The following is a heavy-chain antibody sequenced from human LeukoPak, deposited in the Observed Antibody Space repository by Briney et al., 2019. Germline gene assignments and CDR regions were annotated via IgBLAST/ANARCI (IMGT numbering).Heavy chain of an antibody. V-gene: IGHV1-18*01. D-gene: IGHD5-12*01. CDR3: ARSGRGTYYYFDL. CDR1: GYTFTRYG. CDR2: ISGSNGTT. J-gene: IGHJ4*02. Sequence: ASVTVSCKASGYTFTRYGISWVRQAPGQGLEWMGWISGSNGTTNYAQKFLGRVTMTADTSTSTAYMELRSLTSDDTAVYYCARSGRGTYYYFDLWGQGTLVTVSS.